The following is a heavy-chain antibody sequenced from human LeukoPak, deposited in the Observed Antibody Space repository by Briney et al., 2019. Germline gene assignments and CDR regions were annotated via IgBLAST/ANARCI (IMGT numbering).Heavy chain of an antibody. J-gene: IGHJ5*02. D-gene: IGHD3-3*01. CDR3: AKYDFWSGRWFDP. V-gene: IGHV3-11*04. CDR2: ISSSGSTI. CDR1: GFTFSDYY. Sequence: GGSLRLTCAASGFTFSDYYMSWIRQAPGEGLEWVSYISSSGSTIYYADSVKGRFTISRDNAKNSLYLQMNSLRAEDTAVYYCAKYDFWSGRWFDPWGQGTLVTVSS.